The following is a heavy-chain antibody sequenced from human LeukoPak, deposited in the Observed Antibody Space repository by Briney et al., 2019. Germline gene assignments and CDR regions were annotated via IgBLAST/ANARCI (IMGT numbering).Heavy chain of an antibody. D-gene: IGHD5-18*01. CDR2: ISWNSGDI. J-gene: IGHJ4*02. V-gene: IGHV3-9*01. Sequence: PGGSLRLSCAASGFTFDDSAMHWVRQAPGKGLEWVSGISWNSGDIGYADSVKGRFTISRDNAKSSLYLQMNSLRAEDTALYYCAKVSGYSYGFFDSWGQGTLVTVSS. CDR1: GFTFDDSA. CDR3: AKVSGYSYGFFDS.